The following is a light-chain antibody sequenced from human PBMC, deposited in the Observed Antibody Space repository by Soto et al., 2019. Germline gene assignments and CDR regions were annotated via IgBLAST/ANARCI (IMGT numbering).Light chain of an antibody. CDR2: GAS. J-gene: IGKJ1*01. V-gene: IGKV3-20*01. CDR3: QQYGSSPWT. Sequence: EIVLTQSPCTLSLSPGERATLSCRASQSVSNNYLAWYQQKPGQAPRLLIYGASSRATGIPDRFSGSGSGTDFTLTISRLEPEDFAVYYCQQYGSSPWTFGQGTKVDIK. CDR1: QSVSNNY.